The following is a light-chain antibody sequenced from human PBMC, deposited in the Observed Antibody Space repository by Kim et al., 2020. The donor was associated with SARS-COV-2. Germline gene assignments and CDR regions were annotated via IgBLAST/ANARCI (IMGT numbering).Light chain of an antibody. V-gene: IGKV3-20*01. CDR1: ETVSSSY. J-gene: IGKJ2*01. CDR2: GAS. Sequence: EVVLTQSPGTLSLSPGESATLSCRTSETVSSSYIAWYRQRPGQPPSLLIYGASRRATGIPDRFSGSGSGTDFSLTISRLEPEDFVVYYWQQYGASVYTFGQGTKLEI. CDR3: QQYGASVYT.